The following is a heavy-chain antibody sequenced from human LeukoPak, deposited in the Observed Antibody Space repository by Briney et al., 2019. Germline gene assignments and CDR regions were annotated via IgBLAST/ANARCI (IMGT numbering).Heavy chain of an antibody. CDR2: IYYSGST. J-gene: IGHJ5*02. D-gene: IGHD1-26*01. V-gene: IGHV4-59*01. CDR3: ARGSGGSYLNWFDP. Sequence: SETLSLTCTVSGGSIGSDYWSWIRQAPGKGLEWIGYIYYSGSTNYNPSLKSRVTISVDTSKNQFSLKLSSLTAADTAVYYCARGSGGSYLNWFDPWGQGTLVTVSS. CDR1: GGSIGSDY.